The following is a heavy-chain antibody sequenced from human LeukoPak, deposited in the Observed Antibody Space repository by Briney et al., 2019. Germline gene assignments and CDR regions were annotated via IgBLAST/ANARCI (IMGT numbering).Heavy chain of an antibody. D-gene: IGHD2-21*02. J-gene: IGHJ3*02. Sequence: SETLSLTCAVSGGSISSGGYSWSWIRQPPGKGLEWSGYIYHSGSTYYNPSLKGRVTISVDRSKNQFSLKLSSVTAADTAVYYCARVCGGDCQTYDAFDIWDQGTMVTVSS. V-gene: IGHV4-30-2*01. CDR2: IYHSGST. CDR1: GGSISSGGYS. CDR3: ARVCGGDCQTYDAFDI.